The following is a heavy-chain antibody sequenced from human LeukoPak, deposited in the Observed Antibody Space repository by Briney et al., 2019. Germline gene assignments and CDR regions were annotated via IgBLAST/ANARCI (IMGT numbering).Heavy chain of an antibody. CDR3: AKDLASSGWYDFWGSDY. CDR1: GFTFSNYA. J-gene: IGHJ4*02. CDR2: ISYDGNNK. D-gene: IGHD6-19*01. V-gene: IGHV3-30-3*01. Sequence: GGSLRLSCAASGFTFSNYAMHWVRQAPGKGLEWVALISYDGNNKYYADSVKGRFTISRDNSKNTLYLQMNSLRAEDTAVYYCAKDLASSGWYDFWGSDYWGQGTLVTVSS.